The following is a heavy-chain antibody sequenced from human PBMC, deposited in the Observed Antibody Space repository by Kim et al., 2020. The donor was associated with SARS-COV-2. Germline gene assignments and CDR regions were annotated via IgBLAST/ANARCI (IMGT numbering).Heavy chain of an antibody. CDR2: TT. Sequence: TTEYAASVKGRFSISRDDSESSLYLQMSNLKIEDTAVYYCTGTGSSNGFDFWGQGTQVTVSS. D-gene: IGHD2-8*01. V-gene: IGHV3-72*01. J-gene: IGHJ4*02. CDR3: TGTGSSNGFDF.